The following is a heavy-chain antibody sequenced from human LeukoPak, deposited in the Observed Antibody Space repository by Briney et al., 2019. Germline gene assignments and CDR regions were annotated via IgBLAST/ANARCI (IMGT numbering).Heavy chain of an antibody. CDR1: GYTFTGYY. Sequence: SVKVSCKASGYTFTGYYMHWVRQAPGQGLEWMGGIIPIFGTANYAQKFQGRVTITADESTSTAYMELSSLRSEDTAVYYCARLIYDSSGYYSPFAFDIWGQGTMVTVSS. CDR3: ARLIYDSSGYYSPFAFDI. J-gene: IGHJ3*02. CDR2: IIPIFGTA. D-gene: IGHD3-22*01. V-gene: IGHV1-69*13.